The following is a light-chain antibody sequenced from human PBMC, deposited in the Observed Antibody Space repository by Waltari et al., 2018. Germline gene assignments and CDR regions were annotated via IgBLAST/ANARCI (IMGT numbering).Light chain of an antibody. J-gene: IGKJ5*01. Sequence: DIQLTQSPSFLSASVGDRVTITCRASQGINNYLAWYQQQPGKAPKLLIYFASTLQSGVPARFSGSGSGADCTLTISSLRPEDFATYFCQHVDTYPITFGQGTRLEI. CDR3: QHVDTYPIT. CDR1: QGINNY. CDR2: FAS. V-gene: IGKV1-9*01.